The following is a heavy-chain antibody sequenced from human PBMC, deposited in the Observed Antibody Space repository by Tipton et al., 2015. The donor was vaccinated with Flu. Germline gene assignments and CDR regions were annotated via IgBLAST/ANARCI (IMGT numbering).Heavy chain of an antibody. CDR3: ARDTSYCSGGSCDY. CDR2: ISGSDADT. V-gene: IGHV3-23*01. D-gene: IGHD2-15*01. CDR1: GFTFKDYA. J-gene: IGHJ4*02. Sequence: SLRLSCVLSGFTFKDYAMSWVRQAPGKGMEWVSGISGSDADTYYADSVKGRFTLSGDSSRNTVYLQMNSLRAEDTAVYYCARDTSYCSGGSCDYWGQGTLVTVSS.